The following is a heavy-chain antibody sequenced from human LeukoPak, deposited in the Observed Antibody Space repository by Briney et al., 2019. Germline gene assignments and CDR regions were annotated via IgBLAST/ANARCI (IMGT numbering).Heavy chain of an antibody. CDR2: ISDSGGST. CDR3: AKDGSGWWVDY. D-gene: IGHD6-19*01. J-gene: IGHJ4*02. CDR1: GFTFSSYA. Sequence: PGGSLRLSCAASGFTFSSYAMSWVRQAPGKGLEWVSTISDSGGSTYYADSVKGRFTISRDNSKNTLYLQMNSLGAEDTAVYYCAKDGSGWWVDYWGQGILVTVSS. V-gene: IGHV3-23*01.